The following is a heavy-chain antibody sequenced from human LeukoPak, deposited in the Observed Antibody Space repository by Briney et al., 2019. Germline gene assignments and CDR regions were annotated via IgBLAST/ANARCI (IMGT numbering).Heavy chain of an antibody. CDR1: GFTVRSNY. CDR2: IYSGGST. J-gene: IGHJ5*02. CDR3: AIVRGMPRFVANWFDP. D-gene: IGHD2-2*01. V-gene: IGHV3-66*01. Sequence: GGSLRLSCAASGFTVRSNYMSWVRQAPGKGLEWVSVIYSGGSTYYADSVKGRFTISRDNSKNTLYLQMNSLRAEDTAVYYCAIVRGMPRFVANWFDPWGQGTLVTVSS.